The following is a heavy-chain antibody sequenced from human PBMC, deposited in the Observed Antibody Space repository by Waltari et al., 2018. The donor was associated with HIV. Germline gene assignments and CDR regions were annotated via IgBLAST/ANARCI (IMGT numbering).Heavy chain of an antibody. CDR3: ARDGYSSGAEWFDP. D-gene: IGHD6-19*01. Sequence: QVQLVQSGAEVQKPGSSVKVSCTASGATFSIYAIIWVLQAPGQGLEWMGGISPIFGTANYAQKFQGRVTITADESTSTAYMELSSLRSEDTAVYYCARDGYSSGAEWFDPWGQGTLVTVSS. V-gene: IGHV1-69*01. J-gene: IGHJ5*02. CDR2: ISPIFGTA. CDR1: GATFSIYA.